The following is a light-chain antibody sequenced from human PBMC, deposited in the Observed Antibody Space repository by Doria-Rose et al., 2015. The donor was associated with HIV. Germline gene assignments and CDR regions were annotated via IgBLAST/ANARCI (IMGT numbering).Light chain of an antibody. CDR2: GAS. V-gene: IGKV1-9*01. J-gene: IGKJ1*01. CDR3: QQFDSFPRT. CDR1: QGISRC. Sequence: DIRVNQSPSFLSASVGVRVTITCRASQGISRCLAWYQQKPGKAPTLLIFGASTLQSEVPSRFSGSGSGTEFTLTISSLQPEDFATYYCQQFDSFPRTFGQGTKVELK.